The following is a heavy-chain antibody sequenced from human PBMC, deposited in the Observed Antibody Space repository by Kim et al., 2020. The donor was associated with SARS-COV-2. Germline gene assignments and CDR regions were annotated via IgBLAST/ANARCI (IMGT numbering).Heavy chain of an antibody. D-gene: IGHD3-3*01. J-gene: IGHJ4*02. V-gene: IGHV3-48*02. Sequence: KGRFTISRDNAKNSLYLKMNSLRDEDTAVYYCARDLDYDFWSGYSRSFDYWGQGTLVTVSS. CDR3: ARDLDYDFWSGYSRSFDY.